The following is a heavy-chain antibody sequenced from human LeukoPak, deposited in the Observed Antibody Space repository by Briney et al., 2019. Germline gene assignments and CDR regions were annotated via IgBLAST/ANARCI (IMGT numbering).Heavy chain of an antibody. Sequence: GGSLRLSCAASGFTFSSYSMNWARQAPGKGLEWVSSISSSSSYIYYADSVKGRFTISRDNAKNSLYLQMNSLRAEDTAVYYCAREAGYSSYWDAFDIWGQGTMVTVSS. J-gene: IGHJ3*02. CDR3: AREAGYSSYWDAFDI. CDR2: ISSSSSYI. V-gene: IGHV3-21*01. D-gene: IGHD6-13*01. CDR1: GFTFSSYS.